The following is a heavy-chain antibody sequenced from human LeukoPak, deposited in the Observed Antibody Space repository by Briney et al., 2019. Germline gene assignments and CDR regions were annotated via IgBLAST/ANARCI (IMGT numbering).Heavy chain of an antibody. V-gene: IGHV5-51*01. CDR2: IYPGDSDT. CDR1: GYSFTSYW. J-gene: IGHJ6*02. CDR3: ARMAGTEGGGMDV. Sequence: GESLKISCKGSGYSFTSYWIVWVRQMPGKGLEWMGIIYPGDSDTRYGPSFQGQVTISADKSISTAYLQWSSLKASDTAMYYCARMAGTEGGGMDVWGQGTTVTVSS. D-gene: IGHD6-19*01.